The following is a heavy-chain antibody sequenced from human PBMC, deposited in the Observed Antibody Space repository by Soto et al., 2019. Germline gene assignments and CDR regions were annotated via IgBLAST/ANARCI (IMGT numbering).Heavy chain of an antibody. CDR1: GFTFSSYW. V-gene: IGHV3-7*01. J-gene: IGHJ4*02. CDR2: IKQDGSEK. D-gene: IGHD3-16*01. Sequence: VQLVESGGGLVQPGGSLRLSCAASGFTFSSYWMSWVRQAPGKGLEWVANIKQDGSEKYYVDSVKGRFTISRDNAKNSLYLQMNSLRAEDTAVYSCARVGFGGSYDYWGQGTLVTVSS. CDR3: ARVGFGGSYDY.